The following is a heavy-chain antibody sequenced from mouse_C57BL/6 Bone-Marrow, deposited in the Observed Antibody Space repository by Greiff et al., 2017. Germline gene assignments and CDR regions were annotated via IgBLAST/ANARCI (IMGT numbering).Heavy chain of an antibody. CDR3: ARARLRQRGWFAY. Sequence: QVQLQQSGAELARPGASVKLSCKASGYTFTSYGISWVKQRTGQGLEWIGEIYTRSGNTYYNEKFKGKATLTADKSSSTAYMELRSLTSEDSAVYFCARARLRQRGWFAYWGQGTLVTVSA. CDR2: IYTRSGNT. J-gene: IGHJ3*01. CDR1: GYTFTSYG. V-gene: IGHV1-81*01. D-gene: IGHD2-4*01.